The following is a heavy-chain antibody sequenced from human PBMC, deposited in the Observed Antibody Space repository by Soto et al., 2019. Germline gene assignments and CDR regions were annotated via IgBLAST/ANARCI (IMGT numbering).Heavy chain of an antibody. Sequence: GGSLRLSCAAAGFTFSSYGVNWVRQAPGKGLEWVSFISSSSSTIYYADSVKGRFTISRDNARNSLYLQMNSLRDEDTAVYYCVCREDYGAHMWFDPWGQGTLVTVPQ. CDR2: ISSSSSTI. J-gene: IGHJ5*02. D-gene: IGHD4-17*01. V-gene: IGHV3-48*02. CDR3: VCREDYGAHMWFDP. CDR1: GFTFSSYG.